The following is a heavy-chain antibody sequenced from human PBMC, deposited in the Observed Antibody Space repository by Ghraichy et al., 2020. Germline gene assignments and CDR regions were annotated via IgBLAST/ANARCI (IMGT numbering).Heavy chain of an antibody. J-gene: IGHJ4*02. D-gene: IGHD6-13*01. V-gene: IGHV3-21*01. CDR2: ISTGSGYI. Sequence: GESLNISCAASGFTFNSYGMNWVRQAPGKGLEWVSSISTGSGYIYYADSVKGRFTISRDNAKNSLYLQMSSLRAEDTAVYYCARWADSSSDRGFDYWGQGTLVTVSS. CDR3: ARWADSSSDRGFDY. CDR1: GFTFNSYG.